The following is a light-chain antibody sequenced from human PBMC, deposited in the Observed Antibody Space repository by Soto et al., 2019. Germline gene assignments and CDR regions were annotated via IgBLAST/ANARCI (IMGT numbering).Light chain of an antibody. Sequence: EIELTQSPATLSVSPVEGXPLXGRASQTVSKNYLAWYQQKAGQAPRLVIYAASTRATGIPDRFSGSGSGTDFTLTISRLEPEDFAVFYCQQYAVSPITFGQGTRLEIK. CDR2: AAS. CDR1: QTVSKNY. V-gene: IGKV3-20*01. CDR3: QQYAVSPIT. J-gene: IGKJ5*01.